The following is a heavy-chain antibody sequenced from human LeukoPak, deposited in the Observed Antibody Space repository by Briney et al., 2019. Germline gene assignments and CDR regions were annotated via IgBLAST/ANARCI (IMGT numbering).Heavy chain of an antibody. J-gene: IGHJ6*02. CDR3: AGDPTYYYDSSGTYYYYGMDV. V-gene: IGHV4-59*01. CDR2: IYYSGST. D-gene: IGHD3-22*01. CDR1: GGSISSYY. Sequence: PSETLSLTCTVSGGSISSYYWSWIRQPPGKGLEWIGYIYYSGSTNYNPSFKSRVTISVDTSKNQFSLKLSSVTAADTAVYYCAGDPTYYYDSSGTYYYYGMDVWGQGTTVTVSS.